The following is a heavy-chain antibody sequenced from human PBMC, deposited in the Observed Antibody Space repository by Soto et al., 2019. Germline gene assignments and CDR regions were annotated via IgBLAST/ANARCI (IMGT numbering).Heavy chain of an antibody. D-gene: IGHD3-16*01. CDR1: VTSRFTYDTYS. J-gene: IGHJ4*02. Sequence: EVQLLESGGGLVQPGGSLRLSCAASVTSRFTYDTYSMGWVRQAPGKGLEWVSAISGSGESTYYADSVKGRFTVSRDNSENTVSLQMNSLRAEDTALYYCTLYDYIWASYTSLDYWGQGTLVTVSS. CDR3: TLYDYIWASYTSLDY. V-gene: IGHV3-23*01. CDR2: ISGSGEST.